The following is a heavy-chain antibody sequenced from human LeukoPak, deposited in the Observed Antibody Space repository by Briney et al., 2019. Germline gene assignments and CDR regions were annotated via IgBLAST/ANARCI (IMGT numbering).Heavy chain of an antibody. CDR2: INPNTGGT. Sequence: ASVKVSCKASGYTFTDYYIHWVRQAPGQGLEWMGWINPNTGGTNYAQKFQGRVTVTRDTSISTAYMELSSLRSDDTAVYYCARAGSSGYYYFPAGYWGQGTLVTVSS. J-gene: IGHJ4*02. D-gene: IGHD3-22*01. CDR1: GYTFTDYY. V-gene: IGHV1-2*02. CDR3: ARAGSSGYYYFPAGY.